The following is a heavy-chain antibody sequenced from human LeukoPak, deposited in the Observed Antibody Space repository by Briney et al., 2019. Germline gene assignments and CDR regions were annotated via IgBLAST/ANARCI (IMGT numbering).Heavy chain of an antibody. J-gene: IGHJ4*02. D-gene: IGHD3-10*01. V-gene: IGHV1-18*01. CDR3: ARDLSWSGRDY. CDR2: ISPYNGNT. CDR1: GYTFSSYG. Sequence: GASVKVSCKTSGYTFSSYGISWVRQAPGQGLEWMGWISPYNGNTYSAQKLQGRVTMTTDTSTSTAYMELRNLKSDDTAVYYCARDLSWSGRDYWGRGTLVTVSS.